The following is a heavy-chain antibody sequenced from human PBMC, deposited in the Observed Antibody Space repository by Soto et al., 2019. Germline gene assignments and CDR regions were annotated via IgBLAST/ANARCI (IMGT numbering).Heavy chain of an antibody. CDR3: ARDVPLNYYDGTFSYYAMDV. V-gene: IGHV1-69*01. CDR1: GGTFSSHA. Sequence: EASVKFSCKASGGTFSSHAISWVRQAPGQGLEWMGGIIPFFKATNYAQKFQGRVTITADDSTSTAYMDLYSLRSEDTAVYYCARDVPLNYYDGTFSYYAMDVWGQGTTVTVSS. D-gene: IGHD3-16*01. CDR2: IIPFFKAT. J-gene: IGHJ6*02.